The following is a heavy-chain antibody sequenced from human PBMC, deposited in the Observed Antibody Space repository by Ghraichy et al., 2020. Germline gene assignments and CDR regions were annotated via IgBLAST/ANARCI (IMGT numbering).Heavy chain of an antibody. J-gene: IGHJ4*02. CDR2: IRYDGSNK. CDR3: AKDYGYCSGGSCYSDPYGDYMPPFFDY. CDR1: GFTFSSYG. D-gene: IGHD2-15*01. Sequence: GGSLRLSCAASGFTFSSYGMHWVRQAPGKGLEWVAFIRYDGSNKYYADSVKGRFTISRDNSKNTLYLQMNSLRAEDTAVYYCAKDYGYCSGGSCYSDPYGDYMPPFFDYWGQGTLVTVSS. V-gene: IGHV3-30*02.